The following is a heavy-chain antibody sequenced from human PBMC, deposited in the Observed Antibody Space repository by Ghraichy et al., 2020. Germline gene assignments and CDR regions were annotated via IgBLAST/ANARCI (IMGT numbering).Heavy chain of an antibody. V-gene: IGHV3-74*01. J-gene: IGHJ4*02. CDR3: ARGGDSALED. Sequence: GESLNISCAASGFTFTNSWMHWVRQVLGKGLVWVSHIYSDGSIINYVDSVKGRFSIFTDNVKNTLYLQMNSLRVEDSAVYYCARGGDSALEDWGQGTLVTVSS. CDR2: IYSDGSII. CDR1: GFTFTNSW. D-gene: IGHD2-21*02.